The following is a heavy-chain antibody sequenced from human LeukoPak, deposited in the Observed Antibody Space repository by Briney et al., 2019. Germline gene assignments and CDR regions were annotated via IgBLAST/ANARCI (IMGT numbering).Heavy chain of an antibody. CDR2: INPNSGGT. Sequence: ASVKVSCKVSGYTLTELSMHWVRQAPGQGLEWMGWINPNSGGTNYAQKFQGRVTMTRDTSISTAYMELSRLRSDDTAVYYCARVLEPLYYYYGMDVWGQGTTVTVSS. CDR3: ARVLEPLYYYYGMDV. CDR1: GYTLTELS. V-gene: IGHV1-2*02. J-gene: IGHJ6*02.